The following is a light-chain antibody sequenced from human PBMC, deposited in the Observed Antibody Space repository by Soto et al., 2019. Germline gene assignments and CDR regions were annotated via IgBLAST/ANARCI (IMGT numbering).Light chain of an antibody. Sequence: QSALTQPPSASGSPGQSVTISCAGTSSDVGFYNHVSWYQHHPGKAPKLMIYEVNKRPSGVPDRFSGSKSGNTASLAVSGLQADDEADYYCSSYATNYNLVFGGGTKLTVL. CDR1: SSDVGFYNH. CDR3: SSYATNYNLV. J-gene: IGLJ2*01. CDR2: EVN. V-gene: IGLV2-8*01.